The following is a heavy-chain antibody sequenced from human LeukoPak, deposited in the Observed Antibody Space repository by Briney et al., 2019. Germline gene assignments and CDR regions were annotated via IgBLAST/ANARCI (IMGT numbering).Heavy chain of an antibody. CDR2: INHSGST. CDR1: GGSFSGYY. CDR3: ARKPSHRIAAAGRGVFWGYIDY. Sequence: SETLSLTCAVYGGSFSGYYWSWIRQPPGKGLEWIGEINHSGSTNYNPSLKSRVTISVDTSKNQFSLKLSSVTAADTAVYYCARKPSHRIAAAGRGVFWGYIDYWGQGTLVTVSS. V-gene: IGHV4-34*01. D-gene: IGHD6-13*01. J-gene: IGHJ4*02.